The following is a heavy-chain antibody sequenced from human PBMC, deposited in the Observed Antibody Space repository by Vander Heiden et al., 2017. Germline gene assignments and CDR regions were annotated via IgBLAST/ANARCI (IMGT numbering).Heavy chain of an antibody. Sequence: EVQLVESGGGLVQPGGSLRLPCAASGFTLSNYWMHWVRQAPGKGLVWVSRINSDGSSTKYAGSVKGRFTISRDNAKNTLYLQMNSLRAEDTAVYYCARDYNWNFDYWGRGTLVTVSS. CDR2: INSDGSST. J-gene: IGHJ4*02. D-gene: IGHD1-20*01. CDR3: ARDYNWNFDY. CDR1: GFTLSNYW. V-gene: IGHV3-74*03.